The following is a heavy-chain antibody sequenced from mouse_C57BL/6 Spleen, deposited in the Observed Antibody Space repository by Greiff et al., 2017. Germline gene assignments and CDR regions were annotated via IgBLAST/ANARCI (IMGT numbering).Heavy chain of an antibody. V-gene: IGHV3-6*01. CDR3: ASGVYWYFDV. CDR1: GYSITSGYY. J-gene: IGHJ1*03. CDR2: ISYDGSN. Sequence: DVKLVESGPGLVKPSQSLSLTCSVTGYSITSGYYWNWIRQFPGNKLEWMGYISYDGSNNYNPSLKNRISITRDTSKNQFFLKLNSVTTEDTATYYCASGVYWYFDVWGTGTTVTVSS.